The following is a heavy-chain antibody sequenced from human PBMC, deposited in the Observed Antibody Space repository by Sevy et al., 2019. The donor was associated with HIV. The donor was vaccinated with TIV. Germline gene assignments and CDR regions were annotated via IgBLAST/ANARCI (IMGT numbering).Heavy chain of an antibody. Sequence: GGSLRLSCAASGFTFSSYAMTSVRQAPGKGLEWVSAISGRGGSTYYADAVKGRFTISRDNSKNTLYLQMNSLRAEDTAVYYCANAGGYSYGSTPFDYWGQGTLVTVSS. CDR2: ISGRGGST. D-gene: IGHD5-18*01. CDR3: ANAGGYSYGSTPFDY. V-gene: IGHV3-23*01. J-gene: IGHJ4*02. CDR1: GFTFSSYA.